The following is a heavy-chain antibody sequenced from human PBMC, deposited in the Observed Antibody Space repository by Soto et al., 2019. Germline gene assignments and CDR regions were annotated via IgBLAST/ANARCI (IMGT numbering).Heavy chain of an antibody. D-gene: IGHD4-17*01. CDR1: GGSISSGGYY. Sequence: QVQLQESGPGLVKPSQTLSLTCTVSGGSISSGGYYWSWIRQHPGKGLEWIGYIYYSGSTYYNPSLKSRVTISVDTSKNQFSLKLSSVTAADTAVYYCASAFNDYGDSEGSYWYFDLWGRGTLVTVSS. CDR2: IYYSGST. V-gene: IGHV4-31*03. CDR3: ASAFNDYGDSEGSYWYFDL. J-gene: IGHJ2*01.